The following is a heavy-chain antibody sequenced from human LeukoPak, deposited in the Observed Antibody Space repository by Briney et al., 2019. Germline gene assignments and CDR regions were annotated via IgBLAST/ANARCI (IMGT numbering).Heavy chain of an antibody. J-gene: IGHJ4*02. V-gene: IGHV3-49*04. CDR1: GFTFGDYA. Sequence: GGSLRLSCTASGFTFGDYAMSWVRQAPGKGLERVGFIRSKAYGGTTEYAASLKGRFTISRDDSKSIAYLQMNSLKTEDTAVYYCTREAYYYDSSGYYPGGFFDYWGQGTLVTVSS. D-gene: IGHD3-22*01. CDR3: TREAYYYDSSGYYPGGFFDY. CDR2: IRSKAYGGTT.